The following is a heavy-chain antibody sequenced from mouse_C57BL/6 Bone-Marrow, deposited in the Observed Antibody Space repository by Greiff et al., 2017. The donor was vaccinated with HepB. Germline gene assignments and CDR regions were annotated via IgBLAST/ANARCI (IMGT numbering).Heavy chain of an antibody. J-gene: IGHJ2*01. CDR1: GYAFTNYL. D-gene: IGHD3-2*02. Sequence: VKLQESGAELVRPGTSVKVSCKASGYAFTNYLIEWVKQRPGQGLEWIGVINPGSGGTNYNEKFKGKATLTADKSSSTAYMQLSSLTSEDSAVYFCARGSGYLDYWGQGTTLTVSS. CDR3: ARGSGYLDY. CDR2: INPGSGGT. V-gene: IGHV1-54*01.